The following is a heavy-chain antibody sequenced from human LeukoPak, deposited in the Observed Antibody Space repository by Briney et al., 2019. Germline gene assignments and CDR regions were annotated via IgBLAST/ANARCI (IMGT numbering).Heavy chain of an antibody. CDR3: ARGGWFGEFPYYMDV. CDR2: MNPNSGNT. D-gene: IGHD3-10*01. CDR1: GYTFTNYD. V-gene: IGHV1-8*03. J-gene: IGHJ6*03. Sequence: ASVKVSCKASGYTFTNYDINWVRQATGQGLEWMGWMNPNSGNTGCGQKFQGRVTITRNTSISTAYMELSSLRSEDTAVYYCARGGWFGEFPYYMDVWGKGTTVTVSS.